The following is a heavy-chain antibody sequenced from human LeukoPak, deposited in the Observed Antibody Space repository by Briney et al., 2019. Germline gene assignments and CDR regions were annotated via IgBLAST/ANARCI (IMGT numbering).Heavy chain of an antibody. V-gene: IGHV4-34*01. D-gene: IGHD6-13*01. CDR2: INHSGST. CDR3: ARGRSAAGGFDY. CDR1: GGSFSGYY. Sequence: PSETLSLTCAVYGGSFSGYYWSWIRHPPGKGLEWIGEINHSGSTNYNPSLKSRVTISVDTSKNQFSLKLSSVTAADTAVYYCARGRSAAGGFDYWGQGTLVTVSS. J-gene: IGHJ4*02.